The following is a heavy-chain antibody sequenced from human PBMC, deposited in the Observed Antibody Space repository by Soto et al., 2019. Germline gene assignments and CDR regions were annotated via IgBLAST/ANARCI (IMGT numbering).Heavy chain of an antibody. D-gene: IGHD3-10*01. V-gene: IGHV1-24*01. Sequence: QVQLVQSGAAVKKPGAAVKVYCKVSGYTLSDLSMHWERQAPGEGLEWMGGFDPEDGETIYAQKFQDRVTMTEDTSTDTAYMELSSLRSDDTAVYYCATGGVFYFDCWGQGTLVTVSS. CDR1: GYTLSDLS. CDR2: FDPEDGET. J-gene: IGHJ4*02. CDR3: ATGGVFYFDC.